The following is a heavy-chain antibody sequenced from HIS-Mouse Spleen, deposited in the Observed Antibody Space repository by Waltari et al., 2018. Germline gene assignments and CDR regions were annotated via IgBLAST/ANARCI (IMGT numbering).Heavy chain of an antibody. CDR3: AREIPYSSSWYDWYFDL. Sequence: QLQLQESGPGLVKPSETLSLTCTVSGGSISSSSSYWGWIRQHPGKGLEWIGSIYYSGSTYYNPSLKSRVTISVDTSKNQFSLKLSSVTAADTAVYYCAREIPYSSSWYDWYFDLWGRGTLVTVSS. V-gene: IGHV4-39*07. D-gene: IGHD6-13*01. J-gene: IGHJ2*01. CDR1: GGSISSSSSY. CDR2: IYYSGST.